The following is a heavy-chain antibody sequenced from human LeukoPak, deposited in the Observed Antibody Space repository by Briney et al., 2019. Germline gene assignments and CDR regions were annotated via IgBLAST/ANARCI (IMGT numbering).Heavy chain of an antibody. CDR1: GYSFTSYW. V-gene: IGHV5-10-1*01. CDR3: ARAVGVADHFDY. Sequence: GESLKISFKGSGYSFTSYWISWVRQMPGKGLGWMGRIDPSDSYTNYSPSFQGHVTISADKSISTAYLQWSSLKASDTAMYYCARAVGVADHFDYWGQGTLVTVSS. CDR2: IDPSDSYT. D-gene: IGHD2-15*01. J-gene: IGHJ4*02.